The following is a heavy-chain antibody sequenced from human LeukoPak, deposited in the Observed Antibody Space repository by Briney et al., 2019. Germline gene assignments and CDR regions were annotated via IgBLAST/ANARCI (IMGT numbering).Heavy chain of an antibody. V-gene: IGHV4-39*01. J-gene: IGHJ4*02. CDR1: GGSISSSSYY. Sequence: PSETLSLTCTVSGGSISSSSYYWGWIRRPPGKGLEWIGSIYYSGSTYYNPSLKSRVTISVDTSKNQFSLKLSSVTAADTAVYYCARRPVLLWFGELSGYFDYWGQGTLVTVSS. CDR2: IYYSGST. CDR3: ARRPVLLWFGELSGYFDY. D-gene: IGHD3-10*01.